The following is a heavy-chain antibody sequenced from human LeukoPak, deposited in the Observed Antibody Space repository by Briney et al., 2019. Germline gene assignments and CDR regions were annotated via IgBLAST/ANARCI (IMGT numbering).Heavy chain of an antibody. D-gene: IGHD6-13*01. CDR1: GYTFTSYG. Sequence: GASVKVSCKASGYTFTSYGISWVRQAPGQGLEWMGWINPNSGGTNYAQKFQGWVTMTRDTSISTAYMELSRLRSDDTAVYYCARDRGSSWYYYGMDVWGQGTTVTVSS. J-gene: IGHJ6*02. CDR2: INPNSGGT. CDR3: ARDRGSSWYYYGMDV. V-gene: IGHV1-2*04.